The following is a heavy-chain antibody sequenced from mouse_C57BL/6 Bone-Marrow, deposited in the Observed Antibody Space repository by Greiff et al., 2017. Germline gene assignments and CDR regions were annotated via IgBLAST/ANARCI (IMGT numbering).Heavy chain of an antibody. J-gene: IGHJ3*01. CDR1: GYTFTSYG. CDR2: IYPRSGNT. CDR3: ARSCRRFAY. Sequence: VQLQQSGAELARPGASVKLSCKASGYTFTSYGISWVKQRTGQGLEWIGEIYPRSGNTYYNEKFKGKATLTADKSSSTAYMELRSLTSEDSAVYFCARSCRRFAYWGQGTLVTVSA. V-gene: IGHV1-81*01.